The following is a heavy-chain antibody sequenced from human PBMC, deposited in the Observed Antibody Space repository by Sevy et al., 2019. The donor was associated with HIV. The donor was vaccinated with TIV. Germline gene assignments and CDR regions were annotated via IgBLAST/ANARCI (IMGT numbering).Heavy chain of an antibody. J-gene: IGHJ4*02. CDR3: ARGSLSRFGELFIDY. Sequence: GGSLRLSCAASGFTFSSYGMHWVRQAPGKGLEWVAVIWYDGSNKYYADSVKGRFTISRDNSKNTLYLQMNSLRAEDTAVYYCARGSLSRFGELFIDYWGQGTLVTVSS. CDR2: IWYDGSNK. CDR1: GFTFSSYG. D-gene: IGHD3-10*01. V-gene: IGHV3-33*01.